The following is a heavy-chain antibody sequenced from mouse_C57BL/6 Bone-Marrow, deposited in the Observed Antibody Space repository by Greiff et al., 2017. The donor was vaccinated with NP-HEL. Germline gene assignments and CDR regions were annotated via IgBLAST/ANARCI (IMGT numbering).Heavy chain of an antibody. V-gene: IGHV5-17*01. CDR3: ARDYYYGSSSDY. Sequence: DVKLVESGGGLVKPGGSLKLSCAASGFTFSDYGMHWVRQAPEKGLEWVAYISSGSSTIYYADTVKGRFTISRDNAKNTLFLQMTSLRSEDTAMYYCARDYYYGSSSDYWGQGTTLTVSS. CDR2: ISSGSSTI. J-gene: IGHJ2*01. CDR1: GFTFSDYG. D-gene: IGHD1-1*01.